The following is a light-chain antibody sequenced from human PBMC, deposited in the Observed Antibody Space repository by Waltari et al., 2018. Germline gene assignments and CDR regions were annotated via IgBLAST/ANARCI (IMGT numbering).Light chain of an antibody. V-gene: IGLV1-40*01. J-gene: IGLJ1*01. CDR3: QSYDSGLTASYV. CDR1: SSNLGATYD. Sequence: QSVLTQPPSVSGAPGQRVTTSCTGSSSNLGATYDVHWYQQLPGTAPKPLIYGNNNRPSGLPALFSGSKSGTSASLAITGLQAEDEADYYCQSYDSGLTASYVFGTGTKVTVL. CDR2: GNN.